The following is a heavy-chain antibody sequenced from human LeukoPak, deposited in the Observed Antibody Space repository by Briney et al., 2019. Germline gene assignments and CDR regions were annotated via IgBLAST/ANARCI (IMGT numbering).Heavy chain of an antibody. CDR2: IRYDGSNK. Sequence: PGGSPRLSCAASGFTFSSYGMHWVRQAPGKGLEWVAFIRYDGSNKYYADSVKGRFTTSRDNSKNTLYLQMNSLRAEDTAVYYCATSTRWLQFQYFDYWGQGTLVTVSS. CDR3: ATSTRWLQFQYFDY. V-gene: IGHV3-30*02. CDR1: GFTFSSYG. J-gene: IGHJ4*02. D-gene: IGHD5-24*01.